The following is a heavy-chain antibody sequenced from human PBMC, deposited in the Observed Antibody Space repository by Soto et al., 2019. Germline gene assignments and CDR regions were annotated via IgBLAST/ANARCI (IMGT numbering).Heavy chain of an antibody. CDR1: GGSISSGGYY. D-gene: IGHD3-22*01. J-gene: IGHJ4*02. V-gene: IGHV4-31*03. CDR3: ARVEAYYYDSSGYGPTYYFDY. CDR2: IYYSGST. Sequence: SETLSLTCTVSGGSISSGGYYWSWIRQHPGKGLEWIGYIYYSGSTYYNPSLKSRVTISVDTSKNQFSLKLSSVTAADTAVYYCARVEAYYYDSSGYGPTYYFDYWGQGTLVTVSS.